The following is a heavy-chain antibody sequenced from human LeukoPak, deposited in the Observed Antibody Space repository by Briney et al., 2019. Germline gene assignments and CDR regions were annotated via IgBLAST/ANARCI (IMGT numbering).Heavy chain of an antibody. J-gene: IGHJ3*02. Sequence: GGSLRLSCAASGFTFDDYGMSWVRQAPGKGLEWVFGINWNGGSTGYADSVKGRFTISRDNAKNSLYLQMNSLRAEDTALYYCARDKEVGATTAFDIWGQGTMVTVSS. CDR2: INWNGGST. V-gene: IGHV3-20*04. D-gene: IGHD1-26*01. CDR1: GFTFDDYG. CDR3: ARDKEVGATTAFDI.